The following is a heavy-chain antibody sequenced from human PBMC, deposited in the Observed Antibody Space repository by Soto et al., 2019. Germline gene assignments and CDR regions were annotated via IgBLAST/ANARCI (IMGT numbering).Heavy chain of an antibody. J-gene: IGHJ4*02. CDR3: ASKTGRSGAVDY. CDR1: GYSISSSNW. V-gene: IGHV4-28*01. Sequence: QVRLQESGPGLVKPSDTLSLTCAVSGYSISSSNWWGWIRQPPGKGLEWIGYIYYSGSTSYNPSLKSRVTMSVDTSKNQFSLKLSSVTAVDMAVYYCASKTGRSGAVDYWGQRTLVTDSS. D-gene: IGHD3-10*01. CDR2: IYYSGST.